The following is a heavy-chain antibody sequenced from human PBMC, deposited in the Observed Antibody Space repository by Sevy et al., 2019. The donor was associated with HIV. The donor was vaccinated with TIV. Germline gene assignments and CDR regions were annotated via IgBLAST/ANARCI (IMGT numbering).Heavy chain of an antibody. V-gene: IGHV3-30*18. CDR3: AKNRPPGGSYFSRHAMDV. Sequence: GGSLRHSCAASGFTFSTYDMHWVRQAPGKGLEWVAIISYDGSYREYADSVRGRFSMSRDNSKNTMYLQMSGLSIEDTAVYYCAKNRPPGGSYFSRHAMDVWGRGTTVTVSS. D-gene: IGHD3-16*01. J-gene: IGHJ6*02. CDR1: GFTFSTYD. CDR2: ISYDGSYR.